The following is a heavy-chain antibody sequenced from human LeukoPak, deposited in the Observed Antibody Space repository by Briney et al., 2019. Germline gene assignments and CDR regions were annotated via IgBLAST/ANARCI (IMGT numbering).Heavy chain of an antibody. CDR2: IYPGDSDT. CDR3: ARARHYGSGSYYPFDY. CDR1: GYSFNDYW. V-gene: IGHV5-51*01. Sequence: GESLKISCKGSGYSFNDYWVGWVRQMPGKGLEWMGIIYPGDSDTRYSPSFQGRVTISADKSISTAYLQWSSLKASDTAMYYCARARHYGSGSYYPFDYWGQGILVTVSS. J-gene: IGHJ4*02. D-gene: IGHD3-10*01.